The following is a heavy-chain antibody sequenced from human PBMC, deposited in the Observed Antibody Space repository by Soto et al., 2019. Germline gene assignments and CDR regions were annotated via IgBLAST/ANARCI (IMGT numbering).Heavy chain of an antibody. V-gene: IGHV3-15*01. CDR3: AALRKYLAGFDP. J-gene: IGHJ5*02. CDR2: IRSKTDGGTT. D-gene: IGHD2-2*01. CDR1: GFTLNNAW. Sequence: GGSLRLSCAVSGFTLNNAWMSWVRQAPGRWLEWVARIRSKTDGGTTDYAAPVEGRFTISRDDSKNTLYLQMNSLKSEDTAVYFCAALRKYLAGFDPWGQGXLVTVYS.